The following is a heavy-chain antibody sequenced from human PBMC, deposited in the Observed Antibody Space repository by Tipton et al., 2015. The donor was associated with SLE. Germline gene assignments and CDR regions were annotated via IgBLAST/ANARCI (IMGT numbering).Heavy chain of an antibody. D-gene: IGHD3-3*01. CDR3: ARLSAYYRVFDL. J-gene: IGHJ4*02. CDR2: INDSGNA. V-gene: IGHV4-34*01. Sequence: TLSLTCAIYGGSFSGSYWSWIRQPPGKGLEWIGEINDSGNAYYNPSLKSRVTISGDTSKNQFYLKLTSVTAADTAVYYCARLSAYYRVFDLWGQGTLVTVSS. CDR1: GGSFSGSY.